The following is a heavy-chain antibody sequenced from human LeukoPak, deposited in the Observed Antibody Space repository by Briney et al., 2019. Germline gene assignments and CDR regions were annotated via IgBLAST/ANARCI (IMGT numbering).Heavy chain of an antibody. CDR2: IIPILGIA. D-gene: IGHD1-26*01. J-gene: IGHJ4*02. CDR1: GGTFSSYA. V-gene: IGHV1-69*04. Sequence: GASVKVSCKASGGTFSSYAISWVRQAPGQGLEWMGRIIPILGIANYAQKFQGRVTITADKSTSTAYMELSSLRSEDTAVYYCARDSDRTYYFDYWGQGTLVTVSS. CDR3: ARDSDRTYYFDY.